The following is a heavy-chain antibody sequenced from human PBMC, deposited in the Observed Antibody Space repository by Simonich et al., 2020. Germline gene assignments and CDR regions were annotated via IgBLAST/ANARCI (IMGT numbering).Heavy chain of an antibody. CDR3: ARASRGTWWYYYFDY. V-gene: IGHV1-18*01. CDR2: ISAYNGNT. Sequence: QVQLVQSGAEVKKPGASVKVSCKASGYTFTSYGISWVRQAPGQGLEWMGWISAYNGNTNSAQKLQGRVTMNTDTSTSTAYMELRSLRSDDTAVYYCARASRGTWWYYYFDYWGQGTLVTVSS. CDR1: GYTFTSYG. D-gene: IGHD2-15*01. J-gene: IGHJ4*02.